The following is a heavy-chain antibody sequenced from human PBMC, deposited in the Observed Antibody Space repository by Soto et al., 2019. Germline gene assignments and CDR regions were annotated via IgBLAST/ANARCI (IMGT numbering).Heavy chain of an antibody. Sequence: SVKVSCKASGGTFSSYAISWVRQAPGQGLEWMGGIIPIFGTANYAQKFQGRVTITADESTSTAYMELSSLRSEDTAVYYCARAGLRRDGYNSVDWFDPWGQGTLVTVSS. CDR2: IIPIFGTA. CDR1: GGTFSSYA. J-gene: IGHJ5*02. D-gene: IGHD5-12*01. V-gene: IGHV1-69*13. CDR3: ARAGLRRDGYNSVDWFDP.